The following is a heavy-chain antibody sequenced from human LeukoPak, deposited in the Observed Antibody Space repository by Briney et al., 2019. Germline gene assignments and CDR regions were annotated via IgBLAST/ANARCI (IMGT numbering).Heavy chain of an antibody. D-gene: IGHD3-10*01. J-gene: IGHJ4*02. CDR2: ISGSGGST. V-gene: IGHV3-23*01. Sequence: PGGSLRLSCAASGFTFSSYAMSWVRQAPGKGLEWVSAISGSGGSTYYADSVKGRFTISRDNSKNTLYLQMNSLRAEDTAVYYCVAPGGVRGVIRGYFDYWGQGTLVTVSS. CDR3: VAPGGVRGVIRGYFDY. CDR1: GFTFSSYA.